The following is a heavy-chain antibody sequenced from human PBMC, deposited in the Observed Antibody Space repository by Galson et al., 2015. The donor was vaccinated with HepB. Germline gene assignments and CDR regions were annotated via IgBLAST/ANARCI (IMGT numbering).Heavy chain of an antibody. CDR2: ISGYSGDT. D-gene: IGHD1-1*01. Sequence: CKASGYTFSSYGFSWVRQAPGQGLEWMGWISGYSGDTNYAQKLQGRVTMTRDISTSTAYMERRSLRSDDTAVYYCAREGQLEPWGQGTLVTVSS. CDR3: AREGQLEP. CDR1: GYTFSSYG. J-gene: IGHJ5*02. V-gene: IGHV1-18*01.